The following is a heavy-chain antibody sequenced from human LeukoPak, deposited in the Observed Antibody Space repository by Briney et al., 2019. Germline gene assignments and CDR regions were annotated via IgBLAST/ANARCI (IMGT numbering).Heavy chain of an antibody. D-gene: IGHD7-27*01. Sequence: GGSLRLSCAASGFTFSSYAMSWVRQAPGKGLEWASAISGSGGSTYYADSVKGRFTISRDNSKNTLYLQMNSLRAEDTAVYYCAKRSLLTRTGELGYWGQGTLVTVSS. J-gene: IGHJ4*02. V-gene: IGHV3-23*01. CDR3: AKRSLLTRTGELGY. CDR2: ISGSGGST. CDR1: GFTFSSYA.